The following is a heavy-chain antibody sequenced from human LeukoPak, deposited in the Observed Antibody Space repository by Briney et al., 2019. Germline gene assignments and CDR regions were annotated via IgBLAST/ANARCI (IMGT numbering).Heavy chain of an antibody. CDR2: IWHDGSNK. J-gene: IGHJ4*02. Sequence: PGTSLRLSCAASGFTFSSYGMHWVRQAPGKGLEWVAVIWHDGSNKNYADSVKGRFTISRDNSKNTLYLQMNSLRAEDTAVYYCATSSTNQLPKDYWGQGTLVTVSS. V-gene: IGHV3-33*01. CDR3: ATSSTNQLPKDY. D-gene: IGHD2-2*01. CDR1: GFTFSSYG.